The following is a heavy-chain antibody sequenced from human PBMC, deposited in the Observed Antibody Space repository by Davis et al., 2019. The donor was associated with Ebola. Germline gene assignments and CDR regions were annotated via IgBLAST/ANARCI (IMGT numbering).Heavy chain of an antibody. CDR3: ARWGLLAQGLRPHWYFDL. J-gene: IGHJ2*01. V-gene: IGHV4-4*07. CDR1: GDSISSYY. D-gene: IGHD1-26*01. CDR2: IYTSGST. Sequence: ETLSPTCTVSGDSISSYYWSWIRQPAGKGLEWIGRIYTSGSTNYNPSLKSRVTMSVDTSKNQFSLKLSSVTAADTAVYYCARWGLLAQGLRPHWYFDLWGRGTLVTVSS.